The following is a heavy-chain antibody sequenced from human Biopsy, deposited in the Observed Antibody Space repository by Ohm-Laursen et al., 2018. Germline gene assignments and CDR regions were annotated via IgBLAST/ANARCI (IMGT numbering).Heavy chain of an antibody. CDR3: AKDRYNYTPIGGFSMDV. CDR2: IFYDGSNT. J-gene: IGHJ6*02. D-gene: IGHD5-18*01. V-gene: IGHV3-30*18. CDR1: GFTLNNYG. Sequence: SLRLFCTASGFTLNNYGMQWVRQAPGKGLEWVAFIFYDGSNTYYADSVKGRFTISRDNSRDTLYLQMSSLRAEDTAVYYCAKDRYNYTPIGGFSMDVWGQGTTVTVSS.